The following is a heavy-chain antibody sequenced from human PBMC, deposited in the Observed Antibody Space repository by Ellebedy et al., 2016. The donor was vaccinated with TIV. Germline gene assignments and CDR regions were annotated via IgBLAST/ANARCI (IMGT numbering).Heavy chain of an antibody. CDR3: AKDYGGLDY. CDR2: ISGSSLTK. Sequence: PGGSLRLSCAASGFTFTPYAMNWVRQAPGKGLEWVSHISGSSLTKNYADSVMGRFTISRDNAKSSLYLQMDNLRAEDTAVYYCAKDYGGLDYWGQGTLVTVSS. V-gene: IGHV3-48*04. CDR1: GFTFTPYA. D-gene: IGHD4-23*01. J-gene: IGHJ4*02.